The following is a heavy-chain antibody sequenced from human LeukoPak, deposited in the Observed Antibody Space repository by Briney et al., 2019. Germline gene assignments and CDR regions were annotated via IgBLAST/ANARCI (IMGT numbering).Heavy chain of an antibody. Sequence: GGSLRLSCAASGFRFSDHYMSWMREAPGKGLEWVSSISRGGNSKYSADSVKGRFTISRDNAKNSLDLQMDSLRPEDMAVYYCARDQFLDSSGEGTLVTVSS. J-gene: IGHJ4*02. CDR2: ISRGGNSK. V-gene: IGHV3-11*01. CDR3: ARDQFLDS. CDR1: GFRFSDHY.